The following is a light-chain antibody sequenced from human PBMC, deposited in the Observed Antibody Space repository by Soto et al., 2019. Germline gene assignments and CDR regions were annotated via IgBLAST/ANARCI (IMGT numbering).Light chain of an antibody. CDR2: DAS. Sequence: IALTQSPATLSLSPGERATLSCRASQSVSSYLAWYQQKPGQAPRLLIYDASNRATGIPARFSGSGSGTDFTLTISSLEPEDFAVYYCQQRSNWPPAITFGQGTRLEIK. CDR1: QSVSSY. CDR3: QQRSNWPPAIT. V-gene: IGKV3-11*01. J-gene: IGKJ5*01.